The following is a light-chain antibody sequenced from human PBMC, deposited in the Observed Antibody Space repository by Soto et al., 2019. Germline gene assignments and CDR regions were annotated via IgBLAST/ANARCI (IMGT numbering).Light chain of an antibody. CDR1: QDITND. Sequence: DIQMTQSPSSLSASVGDRVTITCQASQDITNDLNWYQQKPGKAPKVLIYAASNLETGIPSRFSGSGSGTDFTFTISRLQPEDIATYFCQQYDNVPLTFGGGTKVEIK. V-gene: IGKV1-33*01. J-gene: IGKJ4*01. CDR3: QQYDNVPLT. CDR2: AAS.